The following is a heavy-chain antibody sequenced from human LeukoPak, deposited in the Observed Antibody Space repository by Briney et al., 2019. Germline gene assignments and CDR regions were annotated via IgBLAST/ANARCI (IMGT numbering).Heavy chain of an antibody. D-gene: IGHD2-2*02. CDR1: GGSISSGNYY. CDR3: AREAYCSGNSCYMGGWWFDP. J-gene: IGHJ5*02. Sequence: SETLSLTCTVSGGSISSGNYYWNWIRQPAGKGLEWIGRIYTSGSTNYSPSLKTRITISVDTSKNQFSLKLSSVTAADTAVYYCAREAYCSGNSCYMGGWWFDPWGQGTLVTVSS. V-gene: IGHV4-61*02. CDR2: IYTSGST.